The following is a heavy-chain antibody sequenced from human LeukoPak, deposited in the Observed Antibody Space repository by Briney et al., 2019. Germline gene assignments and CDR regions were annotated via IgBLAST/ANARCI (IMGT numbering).Heavy chain of an antibody. V-gene: IGHV3-48*01. J-gene: IGHJ4*02. CDR2: ITTDFTNV. Sequence: TGGSLTLACAASGLTLSYYRMVWARPAPGKGREWLAYITTDFTNVHYADSVEGRFTISRDNAKNTLYLQMNNLRADDTAVYYCVRDMTSRSWHAFDFWGQGTLVTVSS. D-gene: IGHD6-13*01. CDR1: GLTLSYYR. CDR3: VRDMTSRSWHAFDF.